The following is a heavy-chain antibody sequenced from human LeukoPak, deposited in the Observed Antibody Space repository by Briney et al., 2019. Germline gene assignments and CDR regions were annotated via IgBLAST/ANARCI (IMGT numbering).Heavy chain of an antibody. CDR2: ISSSSSTI. D-gene: IGHD3-10*01. Sequence: RGSLRLSCAASGFTFSSYSMNWVRQAPGKGLEWVSYISSSSSTIYYADSVKGRFTISRDNAKNSLYLQMNSLRDEDTAVYYCARVGPLWFGELFTPLPYYYYYGMDVWGRGTTVTVSS. CDR3: ARVGPLWFGELFTPLPYYYYYGMDV. V-gene: IGHV3-48*02. CDR1: GFTFSSYS. J-gene: IGHJ6*02.